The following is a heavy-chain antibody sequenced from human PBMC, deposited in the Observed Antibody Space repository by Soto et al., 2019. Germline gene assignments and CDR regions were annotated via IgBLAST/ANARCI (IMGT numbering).Heavy chain of an antibody. CDR2: IIPRFGTT. CDR3: ARGRGLYNSGLSPLDS. V-gene: IGHV1-69*01. D-gene: IGHD1-1*01. J-gene: IGHJ4*02. CDR1: GDSFSKYT. Sequence: QVQLVQSGAEVKKPGSSVRVSCKASGDSFSKYTVNWVRQAPRQGLEWMGGIIPRFGTTNFAPTLQDRVTITADESINTVYMELSSLRSEDSALYYCARGRGLYNSGLSPLDSWGQGTLVTVSS.